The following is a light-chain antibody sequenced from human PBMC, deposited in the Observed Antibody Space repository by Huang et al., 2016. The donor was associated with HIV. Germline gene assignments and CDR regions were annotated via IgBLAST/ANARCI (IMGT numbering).Light chain of an antibody. CDR3: QQTYTDSWT. Sequence: DIEMTQSPSSLSASVGDRITITCRPSQGVTTYLNWYQQKPGKAPKLLISGTSNLQRGVPSGFSGGGSWQHFTLTITGLQPEDSGTYYCQQTYTDSWTFGPGTKVEIK. J-gene: IGKJ1*01. V-gene: IGKV1-39*01. CDR1: QGVTTY. CDR2: GTS.